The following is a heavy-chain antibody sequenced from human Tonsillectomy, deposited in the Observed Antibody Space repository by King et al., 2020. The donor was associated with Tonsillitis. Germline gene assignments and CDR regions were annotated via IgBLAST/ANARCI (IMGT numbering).Heavy chain of an antibody. D-gene: IGHD4-17*01. J-gene: IGHJ4*02. CDR1: GFTVSSNY. CDR3: ARGIQDYDDSVYFDY. CDR2: IYSGDNT. V-gene: IGHV3-66*01. Sequence: VQLVESGGGLVQPGGSLRLSCAASGFTVSSNYMSWVRQAPGKGLEWVSVIYSGDNTYYADSVKGRFTISRDNSKNTLSLQMNSLRAEDTAVYFCARGIQDYDDSVYFDYWGQGTLVTVSS.